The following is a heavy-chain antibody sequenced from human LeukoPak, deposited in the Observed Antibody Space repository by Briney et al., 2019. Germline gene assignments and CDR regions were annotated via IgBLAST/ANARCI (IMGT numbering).Heavy chain of an antibody. CDR3: ARVKLNWFDP. CDR2: ISGSGSTI. Sequence: GGSLRLSCAASGFTVSSNYMSWVRQAPGKGLEWVSYISGSGSTIYYADSVKGRFTISRDNAKNSLYLQMNSLRAEDTAVYYCARVKLNWFDPWGQGTLVTVSS. V-gene: IGHV3-11*01. J-gene: IGHJ5*02. CDR1: GFTVSSNY.